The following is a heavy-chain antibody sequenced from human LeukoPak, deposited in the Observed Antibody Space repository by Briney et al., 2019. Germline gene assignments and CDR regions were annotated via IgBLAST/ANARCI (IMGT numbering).Heavy chain of an antibody. J-gene: IGHJ4*02. D-gene: IGHD5-12*01. CDR3: ARGIRGSDPDY. Sequence: GGSLRLSCAASGFTFSDYYMTWIRQAPGKGLEWVSCISSTDTTYYADSVKGRFTVSRDNAKNSLFLQMHSLRAEDTAVYYCARGIRGSDPDYWGQGTLLTVSS. V-gene: IGHV3-11*01. CDR2: ISSTDTT. CDR1: GFTFSDYY.